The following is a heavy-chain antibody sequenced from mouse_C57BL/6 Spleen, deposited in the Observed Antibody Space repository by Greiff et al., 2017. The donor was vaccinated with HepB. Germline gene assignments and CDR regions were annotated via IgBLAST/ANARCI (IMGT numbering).Heavy chain of an antibody. J-gene: IGHJ2*01. CDR2: IWSDGST. D-gene: IGHD2-10*02. Sequence: QVQLQQSGPGLVAPSQSLSITCTVSGFSLTSYGVHWVRQPPGKGLEWLVVIWSDGSTTYNSAPKSRLSISKDNSKSQVFLKMNSLQTDDTAMYYCARHVYGPLGVYYFDYWGQGTTLTVSS. V-gene: IGHV2-6-1*01. CDR1: GFSLTSYG. CDR3: ARHVYGPLGVYYFDY.